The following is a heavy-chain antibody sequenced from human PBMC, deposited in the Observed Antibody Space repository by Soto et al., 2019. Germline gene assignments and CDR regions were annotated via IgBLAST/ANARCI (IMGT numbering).Heavy chain of an antibody. V-gene: IGHV4-4*02. CDR3: ARDSIAVAGTLFDY. CDR2: IYHSGST. CDR1: GCSIIRSNW. Sequence: PSETLSLTCAVSGCSIIRSNWWSWVRQPPGKGLEWIGEIYHSGSTNYNPSLKSRVTISVDKSKNQFSLKLSSVTAADTAVYYCARDSIAVAGTLFDYWGQGTLVTVSS. J-gene: IGHJ4*02. D-gene: IGHD6-19*01.